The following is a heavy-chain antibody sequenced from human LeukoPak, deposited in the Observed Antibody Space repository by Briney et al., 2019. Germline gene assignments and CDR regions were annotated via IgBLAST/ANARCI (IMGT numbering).Heavy chain of an antibody. CDR2: TYYRSKWYI. Sequence: SQTLSLTCSISGDSVSSNSAAWTWIRQSPSRGLEWLTRTYYRSKWYIDYAVSLKGRITITPDTSKNQFSLQLNSVTPEDTAVYYCARAPLSGWDTRAGFDYWGQGTLVTVSS. V-gene: IGHV6-1*01. J-gene: IGHJ4*02. CDR1: GDSVSSNSAA. D-gene: IGHD6-19*01. CDR3: ARAPLSGWDTRAGFDY.